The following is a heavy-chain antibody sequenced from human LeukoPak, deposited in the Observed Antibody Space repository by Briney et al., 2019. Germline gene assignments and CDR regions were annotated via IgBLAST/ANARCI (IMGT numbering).Heavy chain of an antibody. D-gene: IGHD2-15*01. J-gene: IGHJ4*02. CDR1: GFTFNSYA. CDR3: GKTTVGYSSGRYPGWPVDY. CDR2: IFGSGGSP. V-gene: IGHV3-23*01. Sequence: RGSLRLSCAASGFTFNSYAMYWVRQAPGKGLEWISGIFGSGGSPHYADSVKGRFTISRDNFQNTVYLQLGSLRVEDTAVYYCGKTTVGYSSGRYPGWPVDYWGQGALVTVSS.